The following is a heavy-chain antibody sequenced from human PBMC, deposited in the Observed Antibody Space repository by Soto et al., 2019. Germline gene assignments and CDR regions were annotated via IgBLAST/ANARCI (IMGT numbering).Heavy chain of an antibody. J-gene: IGHJ5*02. D-gene: IGHD3-22*01. CDR3: ARAPLYYYDSSGSAHNWFDP. Sequence: SETLSLTCTVSGGSISSYYWSWIRQPPGKGLEWIGYIYYSGSTNYNPSLKSRVTISVDTSKNQFSLKLSSVTAADTAVYYCARAPLYYYDSSGSAHNWFDPWGQGTLVTVSS. CDR1: GGSISSYY. CDR2: IYYSGST. V-gene: IGHV4-59*12.